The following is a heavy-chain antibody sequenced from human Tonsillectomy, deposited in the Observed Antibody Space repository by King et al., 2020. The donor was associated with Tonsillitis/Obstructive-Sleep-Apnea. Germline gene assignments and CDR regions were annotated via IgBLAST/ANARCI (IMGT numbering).Heavy chain of an antibody. D-gene: IGHD7-27*01. CDR3: AGERGPGVDY. CDR2: ISSRGSTK. V-gene: IGHV3-48*03. CDR1: GFTFSSYE. J-gene: IGHJ4*02. Sequence: VQLVESGGGLVQPGESLRLSCAASGFTFSSYEMNWVRQAPGKGLDWVSYISSRGSTKYYADSVKGRFTISRDNAKNSLYLQMNSLRADDTAVYYCAGERGPGVDYWGQGTLVTVSS.